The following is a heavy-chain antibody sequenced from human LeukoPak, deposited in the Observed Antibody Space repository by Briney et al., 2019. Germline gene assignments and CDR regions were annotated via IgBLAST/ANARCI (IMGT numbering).Heavy chain of an antibody. CDR3: ARLIAVAGTVTYYYYYMDV. CDR1: GGSFSGFY. Sequence: SETLSLTCAVYGGSFSGFYWSWIRQPPGKGLEWIGEINDSGSTNYNPSLKSRVTILVDTSKNQFSLKLSSVTAADTAVYYCARLIAVAGTVTYYYYYMDVWGKGTTVTISS. D-gene: IGHD6-19*01. J-gene: IGHJ6*03. V-gene: IGHV4-34*01. CDR2: INDSGST.